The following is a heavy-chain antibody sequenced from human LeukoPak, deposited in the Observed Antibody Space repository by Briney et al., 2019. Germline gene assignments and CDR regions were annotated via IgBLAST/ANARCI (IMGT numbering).Heavy chain of an antibody. CDR2: INHSGYT. CDR3: ARVGVVTSTSGGEFDY. V-gene: IGHV4-34*01. CDR1: GGSFSGYH. Sequence: SETLSLTCAVYGGSFSGYHWTWIRQPPGKGLEWIGEINHSGYTNYNPSVQSRVTISVDTSKTQFSLNLSSVTAADTAVYYCARVGVVTSTSGGEFDYWGQGILVTVSS. D-gene: IGHD2-21*02. J-gene: IGHJ4*02.